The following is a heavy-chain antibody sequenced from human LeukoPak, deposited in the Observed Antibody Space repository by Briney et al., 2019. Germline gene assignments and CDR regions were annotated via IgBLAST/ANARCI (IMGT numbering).Heavy chain of an antibody. V-gene: IGHV1-2*06. Sequence: ASVKVSCKASGYTFTSYGISWVRQAPGQGLEWMGRIKCNSEDINTRYAQKFQGRVTMTRDTSISTAYMELSRLRSDDTAVYYCARDLDRDYDFWSGYYQNWFDPWGQGTLVTVSS. CDR2: IKCNSEDI. CDR1: GYTFTSYG. CDR3: ARDLDRDYDFWSGYYQNWFDP. J-gene: IGHJ5*02. D-gene: IGHD3-3*01.